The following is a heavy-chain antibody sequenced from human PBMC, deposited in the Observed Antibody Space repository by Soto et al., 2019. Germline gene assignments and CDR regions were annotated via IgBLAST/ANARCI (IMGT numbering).Heavy chain of an antibody. V-gene: IGHV1-69*08. J-gene: IGHJ6*02. CDR3: AREDRDRETGLVPAAIDGMDV. D-gene: IGHD2-2*01. Sequence: QVQLVQSGAEVKKPGSSVKVSCKASGGTFSRYSITWVRQAPGHGLEWIGRIIPIFGIASYAQKFQGRVTSTAAESTSTAYMERSSLRSDDTAVYYCAREDRDRETGLVPAAIDGMDVWGQGTTVTVSS. CDR1: GGTFSRYS. CDR2: IIPIFGIA.